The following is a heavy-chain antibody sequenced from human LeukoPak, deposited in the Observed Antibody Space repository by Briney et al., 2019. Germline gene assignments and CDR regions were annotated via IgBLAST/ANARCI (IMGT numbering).Heavy chain of an antibody. CDR1: GGSISSYY. V-gene: IGHV4-59*08. J-gene: IGHJ4*02. Sequence: PSETLSLTCTVSGGSISSYYWSWIRQPPGKGLEWIGYIYYSGSTNYNPSLKSRVTISVDTSKNQFSLKLSSVTAADTAVYYCASSFMSSGWHVSGYWGQGTLVTVSS. CDR2: IYYSGST. CDR3: ASSFMSSGWHVSGY. D-gene: IGHD6-19*01.